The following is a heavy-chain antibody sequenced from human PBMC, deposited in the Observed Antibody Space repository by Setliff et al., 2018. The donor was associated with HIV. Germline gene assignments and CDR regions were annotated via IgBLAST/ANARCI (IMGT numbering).Heavy chain of an antibody. Sequence: SETLSLTCTVSGASITSHYWSWIRQSPGRELEWIGYIYSSGSTNYNPSLQSRVSISMDASKNKFSLKVTSVTSADTAVYYCAKGAGFYGDYTFDYWGQGNLVTVSS. CDR3: AKGAGFYGDYTFDY. D-gene: IGHD4-17*01. CDR2: IYSSGST. V-gene: IGHV4-59*11. J-gene: IGHJ4*02. CDR1: GASITSHY.